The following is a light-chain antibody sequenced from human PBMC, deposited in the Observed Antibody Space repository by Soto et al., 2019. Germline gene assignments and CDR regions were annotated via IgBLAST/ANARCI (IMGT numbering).Light chain of an antibody. Sequence: QSVLTQPPSASGTPGQRVTISCSGSSSNIGSNTVNWYQQLLGTAPKLLIYRNNQRPSGVPDRFSGSKSGTSASLAISGLQSEDEADYYCAAWDDSLNGPVFGGGTKLTVL. CDR3: AAWDDSLNGPV. CDR2: RNN. V-gene: IGLV1-44*01. J-gene: IGLJ2*01. CDR1: SSNIGSNT.